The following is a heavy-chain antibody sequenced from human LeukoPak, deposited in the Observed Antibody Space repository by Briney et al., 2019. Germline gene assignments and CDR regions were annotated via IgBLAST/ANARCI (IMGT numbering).Heavy chain of an antibody. CDR2: VNYRGSP. CDR3: SRSGLTGMREYERADYYYYGKDL. Sequence: PSETLSLTCDVPGGSFSGYLWSWIRQSPGKGLEWIGEVNYRGSPNYNPSLESRVTISVDTSKNQLSLKLTSVTAADTALYYCSRSGLTGMREYERADYYYYGKDLWGQGTAVTVSS. D-gene: IGHD3-16*01. CDR1: GGSFSGYL. V-gene: IGHV4-34*01. J-gene: IGHJ6*02.